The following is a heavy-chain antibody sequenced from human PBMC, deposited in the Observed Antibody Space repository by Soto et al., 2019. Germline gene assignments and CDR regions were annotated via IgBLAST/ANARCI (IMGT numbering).Heavy chain of an antibody. CDR3: ATTIGGWVRGAFHNWFGP. CDR2: IDPSDSYT. CDR1: GYSFTSYW. D-gene: IGHD3-10*01. J-gene: IGHJ5*02. Sequence: GESLKLSCKGSGYSFTSYWISWVRQMPGKGLEWMGRIDPSDSYTNYSPSFQGHVTISADKSISTAYLQWSSLKASDTAMYYCATTIGGWVRGAFHNWFGPWGQGTLVTVSS. V-gene: IGHV5-10-1*01.